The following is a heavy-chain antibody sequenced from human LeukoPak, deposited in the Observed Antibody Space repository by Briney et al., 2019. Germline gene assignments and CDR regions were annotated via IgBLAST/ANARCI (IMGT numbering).Heavy chain of an antibody. V-gene: IGHV4-34*01. CDR2: INHSGST. CDR3: ARGSSLIVVVPAATRLGFDY. D-gene: IGHD2-2*01. Sequence: PSETLSLTCAVYGVSFSGYYWSWIRQPPGKGLEWIGEINHSGSTNYNPSLKSRVTISVDTSKNQFSLKLSSVTAADTAVYYCARGSSLIVVVPAATRLGFDYWGQGTLVTVSS. J-gene: IGHJ4*02. CDR1: GVSFSGYY.